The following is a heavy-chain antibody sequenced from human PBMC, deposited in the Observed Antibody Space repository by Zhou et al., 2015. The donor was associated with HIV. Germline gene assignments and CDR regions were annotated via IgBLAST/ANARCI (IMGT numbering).Heavy chain of an antibody. CDR1: GFTFSDYY. CDR2: ISSSSSTI. Sequence: QVQLVESGGGLVKPGGSLRLSCAASGFTFSDYYMSWIRQAPGKGLEWVSYISSSSSTIYYADSVKGRFTISRDNAKNTLYLQMNSLRAEDTAVYYCARGGKITIFGAGPVGGWFDPWGQGTLVTVSS. CDR3: ARGGKITIFGAGPVGGWFDP. D-gene: IGHD3-3*01. J-gene: IGHJ5*02. V-gene: IGHV3-11*04.